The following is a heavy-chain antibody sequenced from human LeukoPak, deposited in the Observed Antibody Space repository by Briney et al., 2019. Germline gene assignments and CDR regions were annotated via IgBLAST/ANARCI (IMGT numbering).Heavy chain of an antibody. CDR2: ISISGGSA. J-gene: IGHJ4*02. CDR1: GFTFSSSG. Sequence: GECLRLSCAASGFTFSSSGMTWVRQAPGKGLEWVSSISISGGSAYYTDSVKGRFTISRDKSKNTLFLQMNSLRPDDTAVYYCAKLEASVDYWGQGTLVTVSS. V-gene: IGHV3-23*01. CDR3: AKLEASVDY.